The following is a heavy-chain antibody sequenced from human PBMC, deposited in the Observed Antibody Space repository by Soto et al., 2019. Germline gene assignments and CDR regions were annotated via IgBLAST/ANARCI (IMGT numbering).Heavy chain of an antibody. V-gene: IGHV1-58*02. CDR2: IVVGSGNT. Sequence: SVKVSCKASGYTLTGYFMHWVRQARGQRLEWIGWIVVGSGNTNYAQKFQERVTITRDMSTSTAYMELSSLRSEDTAVYYCAVGRDGYNDYFDYWGQGTLVTVSS. CDR3: AVGRDGYNDYFDY. J-gene: IGHJ4*02. D-gene: IGHD5-12*01. CDR1: GYTLTGYF.